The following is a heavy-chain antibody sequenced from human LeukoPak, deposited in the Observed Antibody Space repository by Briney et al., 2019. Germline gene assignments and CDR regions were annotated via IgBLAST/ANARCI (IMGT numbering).Heavy chain of an antibody. D-gene: IGHD5-18*01. J-gene: IGHJ4*02. CDR2: IYYSGST. CDR1: GGSISSGGYY. V-gene: IGHV4-61*08. Sequence: PSETLSLTCTVSGGSISSGGYYWSWIRQHPGKGLEWIGYIYYSGSTNYNPSLKSRVTISVDTSKNQFSLKLSSVTAADTAVYYCARVRGYSYGYSNYFDYWGQGTLVTVSS. CDR3: ARVRGYSYGYSNYFDY.